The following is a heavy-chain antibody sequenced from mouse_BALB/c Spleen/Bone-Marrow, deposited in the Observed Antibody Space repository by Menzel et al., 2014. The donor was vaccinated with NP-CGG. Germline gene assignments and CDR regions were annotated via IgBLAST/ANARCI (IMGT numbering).Heavy chain of an antibody. V-gene: IGHV5-12*02. CDR3: ARHNYDETWFAY. D-gene: IGHD2-4*01. CDR1: GFTFSDYY. CDR2: ISNGGGST. Sequence: EVKLVESGGGLVQPGGSLKLSCATSGFTFSDYYMYWVRQTPEKRLEWVAYISNGGGSTYYPDTVKGRFTISRDKAKNTLYLQMSRLKSEDTAMYYCARHNYDETWFAYWGQGTLVTVSA. J-gene: IGHJ3*01.